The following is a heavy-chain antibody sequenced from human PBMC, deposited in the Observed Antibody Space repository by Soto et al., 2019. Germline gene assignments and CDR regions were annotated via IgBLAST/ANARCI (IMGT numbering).Heavy chain of an antibody. V-gene: IGHV3-30-3*01. CDR3: AGVRRYSAYEPVGC. CDR1: VFTFSSYA. J-gene: IGHJ4*02. Sequence: VGSLRLSSAASVFTFSSYAMHCVGQPPGKGLEWVAVISYDGSDKYYADSVKGRFTISRDNSKNTLYLKINSLRAEDTAVYYCAGVRRYSAYEPVGCWRQATLVNASS. D-gene: IGHD5-12*01. CDR2: ISYDGSDK.